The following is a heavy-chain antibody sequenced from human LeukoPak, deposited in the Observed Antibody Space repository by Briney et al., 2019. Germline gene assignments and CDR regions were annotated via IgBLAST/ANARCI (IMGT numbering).Heavy chain of an antibody. D-gene: IGHD3-22*01. V-gene: IGHV3-48*03. CDR1: GFTFSSYE. CDR2: ISSSGSTI. Sequence: GGSLRLSCAASGFTFSSYEMNWVRQAPGKGLEWVSYISSSGSTIYYADSVKGRFTISRDNAKNSLYLQMNSLRAEDRAVYYCARDGGYYFDYWGQGTLVTVSS. J-gene: IGHJ4*02. CDR3: ARDGGYYFDY.